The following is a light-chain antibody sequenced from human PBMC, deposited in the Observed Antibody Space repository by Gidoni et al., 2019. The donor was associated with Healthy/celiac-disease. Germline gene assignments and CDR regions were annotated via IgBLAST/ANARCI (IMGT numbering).Light chain of an antibody. V-gene: IGKV1-33*01. CDR2: DAS. CDR1: QDISNY. J-gene: IGKJ2*01. Sequence: DIQMTQSPSSLSASVGDRVTITCQASQDISNYLNWYQQKPGKAPKLLIYDASNLETGVPPRFSGSGSGTDFTFTISSLQPEDIATYYCQQYDNPLYTFGQGTKLEIK. CDR3: QQYDNPLYT.